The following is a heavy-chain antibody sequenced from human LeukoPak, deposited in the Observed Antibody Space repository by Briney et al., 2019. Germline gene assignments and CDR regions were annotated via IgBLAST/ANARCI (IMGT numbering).Heavy chain of an antibody. D-gene: IGHD2-8*01. J-gene: IGHJ5*02. V-gene: IGHV3-48*01. CDR3: ARDINYCTPTLCHRNWFDP. Sequence: GGSLRLSCAASGFSLSSYSMDWFRQTPGKGLEWISYISSSSNTIYYADSVEGRFTISRDNAKNALYLQMNNLRAEDSAVYFCARDINYCTPTLCHRNWFDPWGQGTLVTVSS. CDR2: ISSSSNTI. CDR1: GFSLSSYS.